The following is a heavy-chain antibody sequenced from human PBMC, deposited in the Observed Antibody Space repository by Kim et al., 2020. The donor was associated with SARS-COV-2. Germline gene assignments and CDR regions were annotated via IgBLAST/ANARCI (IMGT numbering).Heavy chain of an antibody. CDR1: GGTFSSYA. Sequence: SVKVSCKASGGTFSSYAISWVRQAPGQGLEWMGGIIPIFGTANYAQKFQGRVTITADESTSTAYMELSSLRSEDTAEYYCAGHDYGDYVPRNYYYYYGMDVWGQGTTVTVSS. J-gene: IGHJ6*02. CDR3: AGHDYGDYVPRNYYYYYGMDV. V-gene: IGHV1-69*13. D-gene: IGHD4-17*01. CDR2: IIPIFGTA.